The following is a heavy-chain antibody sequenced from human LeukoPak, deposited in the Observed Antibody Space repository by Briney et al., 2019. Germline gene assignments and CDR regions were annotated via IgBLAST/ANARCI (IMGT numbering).Heavy chain of an antibody. V-gene: IGHV1-18*01. CDR2: ISAYNGNT. CDR3: ARAIRNQLLSEY. CDR1: GYTFTSYG. J-gene: IGHJ4*02. Sequence: ASVKVSCKASGYTFTSYGISWVRQAPGQGLEWMGWISAYNGNTNYAQKLQARVTMTTDTSTSTAYMELSSLMSDDTAVYYCARAIRNQLLSEYWGQGTLVTVSS. D-gene: IGHD2-2*01.